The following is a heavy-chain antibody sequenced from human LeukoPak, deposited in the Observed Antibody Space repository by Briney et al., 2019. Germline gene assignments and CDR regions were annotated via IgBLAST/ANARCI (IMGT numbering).Heavy chain of an antibody. Sequence: ASVKVSCKASGYTFTSYYMHWVPQAPGQGLEWMGIINPSGGSTSYAQKFQGRVTMTRDMSISTAYMELSSLRSDDTAVYYCARAPGVPADPFDYWGQGTLVTVSS. CDR2: INPSGGST. J-gene: IGHJ4*02. D-gene: IGHD2-2*01. V-gene: IGHV1-46*01. CDR3: ARAPGVPADPFDY. CDR1: GYTFTSYY.